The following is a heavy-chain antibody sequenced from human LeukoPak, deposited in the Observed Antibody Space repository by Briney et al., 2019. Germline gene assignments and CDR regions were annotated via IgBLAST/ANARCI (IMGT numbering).Heavy chain of an antibody. CDR2: IYTSGST. CDR3: ARWGEVYWYFDL. CDR1: GVAISDYF. D-gene: IGHD3-16*01. Sequence: SETLSLTCSVSGVAISDYFWSWIRQPAGKGLEWIGRIYTSGSTNYNPSLKSRVTISVDTSKNQFSLRLSSVTAADTAVYYCARWGEVYWYFDLWGRGTLVTVSS. J-gene: IGHJ2*01. V-gene: IGHV4-4*07.